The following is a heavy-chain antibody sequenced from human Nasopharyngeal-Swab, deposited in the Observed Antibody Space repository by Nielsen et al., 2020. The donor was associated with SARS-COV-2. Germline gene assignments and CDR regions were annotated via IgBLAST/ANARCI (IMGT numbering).Heavy chain of an antibody. V-gene: IGHV4-39*01. CDR1: VGSISSYY. CDR3: ARLPSSSWFSHGMDV. J-gene: IGHJ6*02. CDR2: IYYSGST. D-gene: IGHD6-13*01. Sequence: SDTLSFTCTFSVGSISSYYWGWIRQHQGKGLEWIGSIYYSGSTYYNPSLKSRVTISVDTSKNQFSLQLSSVTAADTAVYYCARLPSSSWFSHGMDVWGQGTTVTVSS.